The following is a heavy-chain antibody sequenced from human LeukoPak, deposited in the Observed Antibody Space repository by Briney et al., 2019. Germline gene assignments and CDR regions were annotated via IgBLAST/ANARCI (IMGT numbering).Heavy chain of an antibody. V-gene: IGHV3-9*03. CDR3: AKGYCSSTSCSFDY. D-gene: IGHD2-2*01. J-gene: IGHJ4*02. Sequence: GRSLRLSCAASGFTFGDYAMHWVRQAPGKGLEWVSGISWNSGSIGYADSVKGRFTISRDNAKNSLYLQMNSLRAEDMALYYCAKGYCSSTSCSFDYWGQGTLVTVSS. CDR2: ISWNSGSI. CDR1: GFTFGDYA.